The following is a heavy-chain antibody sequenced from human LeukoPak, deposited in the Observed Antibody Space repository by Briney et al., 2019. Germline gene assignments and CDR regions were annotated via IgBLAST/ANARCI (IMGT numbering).Heavy chain of an antibody. CDR2: ISYDGSNK. V-gene: IGHV3-30-3*01. CDR3: ARDWAQLSYSSGYSHFDY. J-gene: IGHJ4*02. CDR1: GFTFSSYA. Sequence: GSLRLSCAASGFTFSSYAMHWVRQAPGKGLEWVAVISYDGSNKYYADSVKGRFTISRDNSKNTLYLQMNSLRAEDTAVYYCARDWAQLSYSSGYSHFDYWGQGTLVTVSS. D-gene: IGHD3-22*01.